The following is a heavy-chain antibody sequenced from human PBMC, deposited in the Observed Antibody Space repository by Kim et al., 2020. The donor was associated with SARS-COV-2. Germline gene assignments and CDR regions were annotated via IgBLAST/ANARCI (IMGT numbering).Heavy chain of an antibody. CDR1: GFTFDIYA. Sequence: GGSLRLSCVASGFTFDIYAMSWVRQAPGKGLEWVSAITGGGANKFYAASVRGRFTISRDNSKNTLFLQMNSLRHEDTALYYCAKGVFMADDNSHFHYGMAVWGQGTTVTVAS. CDR2: ITGGGANK. V-gene: IGHV3-23*01. D-gene: IGHD6-19*01. J-gene: IGHJ6*02. CDR3: AKGVFMADDNSHFHYGMAV.